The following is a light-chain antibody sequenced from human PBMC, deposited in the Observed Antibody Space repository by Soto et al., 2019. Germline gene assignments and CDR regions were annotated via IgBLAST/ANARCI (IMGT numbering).Light chain of an antibody. CDR3: CSYAGSYTHV. CDR1: SSDVGGYNY. CDR2: EVS. J-gene: IGLJ1*01. V-gene: IGLV2-14*01. Sequence: QSVLTQPASVSGSPGQSITISCTGTSSDVGGYNYVSWYQQHPGKAPKLMIYEVSNRPSGASNRFSGSKSGNTASLAISGLQAEDEADYYCCSYAGSYTHVFGTGTKVTVL.